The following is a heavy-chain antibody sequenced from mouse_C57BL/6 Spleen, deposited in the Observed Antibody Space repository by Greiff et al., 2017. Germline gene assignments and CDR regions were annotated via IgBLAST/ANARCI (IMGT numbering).Heavy chain of an antibody. J-gene: IGHJ3*01. V-gene: IGHV5-9*01. D-gene: IGHD2-4*01. CDR1: GFTFSSYT. Sequence: EVKVVESGGGLVKPGGSLKLSCAASGFTFSSYTMSWVRQTPEKRLEWVATISGGGGNTYYPDSVKGRFTISRDNAKNTLYLQMSSLRSEDTALYYCASPIYYDYAWFAYWGQGTLVTVSA. CDR2: ISGGGGNT. CDR3: ASPIYYDYAWFAY.